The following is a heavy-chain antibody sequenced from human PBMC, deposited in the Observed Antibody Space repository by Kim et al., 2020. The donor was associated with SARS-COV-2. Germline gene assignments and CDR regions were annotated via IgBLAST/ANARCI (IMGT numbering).Heavy chain of an antibody. D-gene: IGHD3-22*01. CDR3: ASGYDSSGYPPFDY. V-gene: IGHV1-69*13. Sequence: SVKVSCKASGGTFSSYAISWVRQAPGQGLEWMGGIIPIFGTANYAQKFQGRVTITADESTSTAYMELSSLRSEDTAVYYCASGYDSSGYPPFDYWGQGTLVTVSS. J-gene: IGHJ4*02. CDR1: GGTFSSYA. CDR2: IIPIFGTA.